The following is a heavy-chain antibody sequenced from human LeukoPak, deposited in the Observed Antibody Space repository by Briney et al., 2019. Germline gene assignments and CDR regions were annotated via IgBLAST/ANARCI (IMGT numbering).Heavy chain of an antibody. CDR3: ARERYNWNYAFDY. Sequence: GGSLRLSCAASGFTFSSYSMNWVRQAPGKGLEWVSSISSSSGYIYYADSVRGRFTISRDNAKNSLYLHLNSLRAEDTAVYYCARERYNWNYAFDYWGQGTLVTVSS. V-gene: IGHV3-21*01. CDR1: GFTFSSYS. CDR2: ISSSSGYI. J-gene: IGHJ4*02. D-gene: IGHD1-7*01.